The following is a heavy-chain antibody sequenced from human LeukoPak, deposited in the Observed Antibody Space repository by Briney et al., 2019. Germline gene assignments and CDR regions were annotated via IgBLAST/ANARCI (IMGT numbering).Heavy chain of an antibody. J-gene: IGHJ4*02. CDR3: ARGGRLALYYFDY. V-gene: IGHV1-46*01. D-gene: IGHD3-3*02. CDR2: INPSGGTK. CDR1: GYTFTSYL. Sequence: ASVKVSCKASGYTFTSYLIHWARQAPGQGLQWMGLINPSGGTKTYAQKFEGRVSMTTDTSTSTEYMELTSLRSEDTALYYCARGGRLALYYFDYWGQGTRVTVSS.